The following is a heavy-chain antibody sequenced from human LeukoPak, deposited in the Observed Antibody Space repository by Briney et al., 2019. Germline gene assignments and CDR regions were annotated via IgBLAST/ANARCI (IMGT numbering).Heavy chain of an antibody. CDR1: GGSFSGYY. Sequence: SETLSLTCAVYGGSFSGYYWSWIRQPPGKGLEWIGEINHSGSTNHNPSLKSRATISVDTSKNQFSLKLSSVTAADTAVYYCARDLNWFDPWGQGTLVTVSS. CDR2: INHSGST. V-gene: IGHV4-34*04. J-gene: IGHJ5*02. CDR3: ARDLNWFDP.